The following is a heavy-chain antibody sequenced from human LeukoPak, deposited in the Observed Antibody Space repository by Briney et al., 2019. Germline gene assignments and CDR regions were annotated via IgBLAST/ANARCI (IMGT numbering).Heavy chain of an antibody. V-gene: IGHV4-34*01. Sequence: PSETLSLTCAVYGGSSSGYYWSWIRQPPGKGLEWIGEINHSGSTNYNPSLKSRVTISVDTSKNQFSLKLSSVTAADTAVYYCARGAGYCSSTSCYFDYWGQGTLVTVSS. CDR1: GGSSSGYY. CDR2: INHSGST. J-gene: IGHJ4*02. CDR3: ARGAGYCSSTSCYFDY. D-gene: IGHD2-2*03.